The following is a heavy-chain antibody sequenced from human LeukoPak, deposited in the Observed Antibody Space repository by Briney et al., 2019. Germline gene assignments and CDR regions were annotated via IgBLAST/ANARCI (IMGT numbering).Heavy chain of an antibody. CDR3: ARLSTFYYYAMDV. CDR2: FLYSGGT. CDR1: GGSISTTSYY. Sequence: SETLSLTCTVSGGSISTTSYYWGWIRQPPGKGLEWIGSFLYSGGTYYNPSLKSRVTISADTSKNQFSLNLYSVTAADTAVYYCARLSTFYYYAMDVWGQGTRSPSP. J-gene: IGHJ6*02. V-gene: IGHV4-39*01.